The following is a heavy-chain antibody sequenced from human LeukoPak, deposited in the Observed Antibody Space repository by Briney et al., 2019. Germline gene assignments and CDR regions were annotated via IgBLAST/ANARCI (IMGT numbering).Heavy chain of an antibody. Sequence: GGSLRLSCAASGFTFDDYGMSWVRQAPGKGLEWVSGINWNGDNTNYADSLKGRFTISRDNAKNSLYLQMNTLRAEDTAVYYCARDLVWFGEPKGYYNYMDVWGKGTTVTVSS. CDR1: GFTFDDYG. J-gene: IGHJ6*03. D-gene: IGHD3-10*01. CDR3: ARDLVWFGEPKGYYNYMDV. CDR2: INWNGDNT. V-gene: IGHV3-20*04.